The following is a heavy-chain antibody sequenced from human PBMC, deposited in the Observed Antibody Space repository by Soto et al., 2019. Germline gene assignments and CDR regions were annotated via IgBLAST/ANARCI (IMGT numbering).Heavy chain of an antibody. Sequence: ASVQVSCKASGYTFTSYGIHWVRQAPGQRLEWMGWINAANGDTKYSPKFQGRVTITRDTSASTAYMELSSLRSEDTAVYYCVRRHVSATGIDWFDPWGQGTLVTVSS. CDR2: INAANGDT. CDR3: VRRHVSATGIDWFDP. D-gene: IGHD6-13*01. J-gene: IGHJ5*02. CDR1: GYTFTSYG. V-gene: IGHV1-3*01.